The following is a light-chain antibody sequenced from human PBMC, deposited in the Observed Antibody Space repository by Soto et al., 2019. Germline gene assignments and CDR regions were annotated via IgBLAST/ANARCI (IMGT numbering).Light chain of an antibody. J-gene: IGKJ4*01. V-gene: IGKV1-33*01. CDR3: QQHDSLPLT. CDR1: QDIGNY. Sequence: DIQMTQSPSSLSASVGDRVTVTCRASQDIGNYLCLYQQKLGKAPKLLIYDASYLEAGVPSRFSGSGSGTDFTFTISSLQPEDFATYYCQQHDSLPLTFGGGTKVDIK. CDR2: DAS.